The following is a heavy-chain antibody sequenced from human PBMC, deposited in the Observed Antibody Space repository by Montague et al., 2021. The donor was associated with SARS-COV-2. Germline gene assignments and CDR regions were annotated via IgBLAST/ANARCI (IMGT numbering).Heavy chain of an antibody. CDR2: IYSNDDK. D-gene: IGHD3-9*01. J-gene: IGHJ4*02. CDR1: GFSLSTPNVG. Sequence: ALVKPTQTLTLTCTFSGFSLSTPNVGVGWIRQPPGKALEWLALIYSNDDKRYSPSLQSSLTITKDTSKNQVVLSLTNVDPVDTATYYCAHLIRYYDIFTGIPFDYWGQGTQVTVSS. CDR3: AHLIRYYDIFTGIPFDY. V-gene: IGHV2-5*01.